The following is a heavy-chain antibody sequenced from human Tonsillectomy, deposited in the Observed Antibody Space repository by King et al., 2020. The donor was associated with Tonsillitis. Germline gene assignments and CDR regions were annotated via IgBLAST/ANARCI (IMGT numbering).Heavy chain of an antibody. V-gene: IGHV3-30*01. CDR3: ARDLVRYYENSAYYA. J-gene: IGHJ5*02. CDR2: TSYDGSKK. D-gene: IGHD3-22*01. Sequence: VQLVESGGGVVQPGRSLRLSCAASGFTFSTYAMHWVRQAPGKGLEWVAVTSYDGSKKYYADSVKGRFTISRDNSKKTLYLQMNSLRAEDTAVYYCARDLVRYYENSAYYAWGQGTLVTVSS. CDR1: GFTFSTYA.